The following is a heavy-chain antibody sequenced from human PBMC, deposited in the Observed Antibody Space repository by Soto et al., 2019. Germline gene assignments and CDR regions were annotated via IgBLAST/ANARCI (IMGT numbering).Heavy chain of an antibody. CDR3: AKATATGGGAFEI. J-gene: IGHJ3*02. CDR1: GFSCSSYD. D-gene: IGHD2-8*02. V-gene: IGHV3-23*01. Sequence: VGSLRLSCAVSGFSCSSYDMSWVRQAPGKGLEWVSTILVGGSTHYEDSVKGRFTISRDTSKNTVYLQMNSLTAGDTAVYYCAKATATGGGAFEICGQGTMVTVSS. CDR2: ILVGGST.